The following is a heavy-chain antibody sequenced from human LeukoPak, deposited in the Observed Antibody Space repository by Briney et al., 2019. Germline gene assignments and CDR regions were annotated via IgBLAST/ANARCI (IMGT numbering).Heavy chain of an antibody. V-gene: IGHV3-23*01. CDR2: ISGSGGNT. J-gene: IGHJ4*02. D-gene: IGHD5-18*01. CDR1: GFTFSSYA. CDR3: ARRIQSWYYFDY. Sequence: GGSLRLSCAVSGFTFSSYAMSWVRQAPGKGLEWVSAISGSGGNTHYADSVKGRFTISRDNSKNTLYLQMNSLRADDTAVYYCARRIQSWYYFDYWGQGTLVTVSS.